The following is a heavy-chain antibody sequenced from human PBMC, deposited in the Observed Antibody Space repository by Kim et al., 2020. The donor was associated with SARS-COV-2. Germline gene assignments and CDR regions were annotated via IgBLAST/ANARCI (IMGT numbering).Heavy chain of an antibody. J-gene: IGHJ6*02. D-gene: IGHD3-16*01. V-gene: IGHV3-23*01. CDR3: AKGRLGDDTGYGMDV. CDR1: GFTFSSYA. Sequence: GGSLRLSCAASGFTFSSYAMSWVRQAPGKGLEWVSAISGSGGSTYYADSVNGRFTISRDNSKNTLYLQMNSLRAEDTAVYYCAKGRLGDDTGYGMDVWGQGTTVTVSS. CDR2: ISGSGGST.